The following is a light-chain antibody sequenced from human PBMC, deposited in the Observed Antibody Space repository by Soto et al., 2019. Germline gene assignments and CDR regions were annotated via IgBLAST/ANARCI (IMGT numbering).Light chain of an antibody. CDR2: GNS. Sequence: QSVLTQPPSVSGALGQRDTISCTGSSSNIGAGYDVHWYQQLPGTAPKLLIYGNSNRPSGVPDRFSGSKSGTSASLAITGLQAEDEADYYCQSYDSSLSGYVVFGGGTKLTVL. CDR3: QSYDSSLSGYVV. CDR1: SSNIGAGYD. V-gene: IGLV1-40*01. J-gene: IGLJ2*01.